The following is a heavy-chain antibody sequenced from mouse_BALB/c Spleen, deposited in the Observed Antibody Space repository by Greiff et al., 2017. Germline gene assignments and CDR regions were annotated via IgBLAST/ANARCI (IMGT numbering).Heavy chain of an antibody. Sequence: DVKLVESGGGLAQPGGSLKLSCAASGFTFSSYTMSWVRQTPEQRLEWVAYISNGGGSTYYPDTVKGRFTISRDNAKNTLYLQMSSLTSEDTAMYYCARHRGYYYGSSPYGYCDGWGEGTTVTVSS. CDR2: ISNGGGST. V-gene: IGHV5-12-2*01. CDR3: ARHRGYYYGSSPYGYCDG. D-gene: IGHD1-1*01. CDR1: GFTFSSYT. J-gene: IGHJ1*01.